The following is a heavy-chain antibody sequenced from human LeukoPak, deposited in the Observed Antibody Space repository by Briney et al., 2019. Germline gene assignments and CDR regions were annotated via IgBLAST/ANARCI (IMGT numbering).Heavy chain of an antibody. V-gene: IGHV3-74*01. Sequence: GESLRLSCAASGFTFSSYWMHWVRQAPGKGLVWVSCINSDGSSTSYADSVKGQFTISRDNAKNTLYLQMNSLRVEDTAVYYCARALGSGWVYFLGGQGTLVTVSS. CDR1: GFTFSSYW. D-gene: IGHD3-10*01. CDR3: ARALGSGWVYFL. CDR2: INSDGSST. J-gene: IGHJ4*02.